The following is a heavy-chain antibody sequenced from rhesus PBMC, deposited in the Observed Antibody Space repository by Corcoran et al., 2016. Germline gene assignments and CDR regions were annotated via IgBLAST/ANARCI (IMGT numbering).Heavy chain of an antibody. J-gene: IGHJ2*01. CDR2: IIPLVGIT. D-gene: IGHD6-25*01. V-gene: IGHV1-198*02. CDR1: GFTFGSYA. CDR3: AGTGHSGSDDWYFDL. Sequence: QVQLVQSGAEVKKPGASVKVSCKASGFTFGSYAISWVRQAPGQGLEWMGVIIPLVGITNYAEKFQVRVTITADTSTSTAYMERSSLRSEDTAVYYCAGTGHSGSDDWYFDLWGPGTPITISS.